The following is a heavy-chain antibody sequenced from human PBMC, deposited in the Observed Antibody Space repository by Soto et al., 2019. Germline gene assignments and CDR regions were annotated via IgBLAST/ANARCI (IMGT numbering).Heavy chain of an antibody. Sequence: EVQLVESGGGLVQPGGSLRLSCAASGFTFSDHYMDWVRQAPGKGLEWVGRIKNKANSYTTEYAASVKGRFTISRDDSKNSLVLQMNSLKTEDTALYYCARVRLGVTTRRFDYWGQGTLVTVSS. CDR2: IKNKANSYTT. CDR1: GFTFSDHY. CDR3: ARVRLGVTTRRFDY. J-gene: IGHJ4*02. V-gene: IGHV3-72*01. D-gene: IGHD3-16*01.